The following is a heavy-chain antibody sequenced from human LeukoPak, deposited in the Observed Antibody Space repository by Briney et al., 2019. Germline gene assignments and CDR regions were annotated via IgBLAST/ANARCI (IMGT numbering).Heavy chain of an antibody. CDR3: AKDRRLWFGGLPIDH. V-gene: IGHV3-66*01. D-gene: IGHD3-10*01. CDR1: GFTVSSNY. Sequence: GGSLRLSCAASGFTVSSNYMSWVRQAPGKGLEWVSVIYSGGSTYYADSVKGRFTISRDNSKNTVYLQMNSLRVEDTAIYYCAKDRRLWFGGLPIDHWGQGTLVSVSS. J-gene: IGHJ4*02. CDR2: IYSGGST.